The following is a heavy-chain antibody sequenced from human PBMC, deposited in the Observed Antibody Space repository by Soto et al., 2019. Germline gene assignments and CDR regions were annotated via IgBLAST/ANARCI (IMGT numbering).Heavy chain of an antibody. J-gene: IGHJ4*02. CDR3: AWPDDFSDRFDY. D-gene: IGHD4-17*01. CDR1: GGSISTGDFY. Sequence: SETLSLTCTVSGGSISTGDFYWSWIRQPPGKGLELIGNIYYSGSTYYNPSLRSRAIMSVDTSQNHFSLKLSSLTAADTAGYFCAWPDDFSDRFDYWGQGALVTVSS. V-gene: IGHV4-30-4*01. CDR2: IYYSGST.